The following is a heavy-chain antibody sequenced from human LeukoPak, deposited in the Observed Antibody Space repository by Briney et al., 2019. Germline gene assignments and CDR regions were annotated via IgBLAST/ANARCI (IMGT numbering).Heavy chain of an antibody. CDR2: IYTSGST. D-gene: IGHD2-2*01. Sequence: SETLSLTCTVSGGSISSYYWSWIRQPAGKGLEWIGRIYTSGSTNYNPSLKSRVTMSVDTSKNQFSLKLSSVTAADTAVYYCARLGVVPAEPSIDYWGQGTLVTVSS. V-gene: IGHV4-4*07. J-gene: IGHJ4*02. CDR1: GGSISSYY. CDR3: ARLGVVPAEPSIDY.